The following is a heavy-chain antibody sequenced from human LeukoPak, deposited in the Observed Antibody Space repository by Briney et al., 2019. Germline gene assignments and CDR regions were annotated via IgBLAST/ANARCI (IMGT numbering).Heavy chain of an antibody. CDR1: GFTFSSYG. J-gene: IGHJ6*02. V-gene: IGHV3-30*03. CDR2: ISYDGSNK. D-gene: IGHD3-10*01. Sequence: GGSLRLSCAAPGFTFSSYGMHWVRQAPGKGLEWVAVISYDGSNKYYADSVKGRFTISRDNAKNSLYLQMNSLRAEDTAVYYCARDRTIGSGSAGYYYYGMDVWGQGTTVTVSS. CDR3: ARDRTIGSGSAGYYYYGMDV.